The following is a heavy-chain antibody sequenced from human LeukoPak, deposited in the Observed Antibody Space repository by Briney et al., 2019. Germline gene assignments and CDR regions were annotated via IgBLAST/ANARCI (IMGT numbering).Heavy chain of an antibody. CDR1: GGTFSSYA. V-gene: IGHV1-69*13. CDR3: ARTRGYSYGPHY. Sequence: ASVKVSCKASGGTFSSYAISWVRQAPGQGLEWMGGIIPIFGTANYAQKFQGRVTITADESTSTAYMELSSLRSEDTAVYYCARTRGYSYGPHYWGQGTLVTVSS. CDR2: IIPIFGTA. J-gene: IGHJ4*02. D-gene: IGHD5-18*01.